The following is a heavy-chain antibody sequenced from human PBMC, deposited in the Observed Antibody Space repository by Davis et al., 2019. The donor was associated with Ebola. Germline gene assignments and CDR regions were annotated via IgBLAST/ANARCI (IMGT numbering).Heavy chain of an antibody. J-gene: IGHJ4*02. V-gene: IGHV3-30*04. Sequence: GGSLRLSCEASGFTFSSYAMHWVRQAPGKGLEWVAVISYDGSNKYYADSVKGRFTISRDNSKNTLYLQMNSLRAEDTAVYYCARMERYSSSWYFDYWGQGTLVTVSS. CDR3: ARMERYSSSWYFDY. CDR1: GFTFSSYA. D-gene: IGHD6-13*01. CDR2: ISYDGSNK.